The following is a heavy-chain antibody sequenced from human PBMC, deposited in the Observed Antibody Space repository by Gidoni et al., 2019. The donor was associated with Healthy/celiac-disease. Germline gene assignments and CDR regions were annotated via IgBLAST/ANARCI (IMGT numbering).Heavy chain of an antibody. CDR2: IFSNDEK. D-gene: IGHD3-3*01. Sequence: QVTLKESGPVLVKPTETLTLTCTVSGFSLSNARMGVSWIRQPPGKALEWLAHIFSNDEKSYSTSLKSRLTISKDTSKSQVVLTMTNMDPVDTATYYCARIPDLNSYYDFWSGYQNYYYYMDVWGKGTTVTVSS. J-gene: IGHJ6*03. CDR1: GFSLSNARMG. CDR3: ARIPDLNSYYDFWSGYQNYYYYMDV. V-gene: IGHV2-26*01.